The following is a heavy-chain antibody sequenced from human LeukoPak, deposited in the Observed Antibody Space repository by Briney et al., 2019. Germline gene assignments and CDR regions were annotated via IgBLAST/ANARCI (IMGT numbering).Heavy chain of an antibody. D-gene: IGHD4-11*01. CDR2: ISSSSTYI. CDR3: ARGGYSNYCTDY. V-gene: IGHV3-21*01. Sequence: GGSLRLSCAASGFTFSSYNMNWVRQAPGKGLEWASSISSSSTYIYYADSVKGRFAISRDNAKNSLYLQMSGLRAEDTAVYYCARGGYSNYCTDYWGQGTLVTVSS. J-gene: IGHJ4*02. CDR1: GFTFSSYN.